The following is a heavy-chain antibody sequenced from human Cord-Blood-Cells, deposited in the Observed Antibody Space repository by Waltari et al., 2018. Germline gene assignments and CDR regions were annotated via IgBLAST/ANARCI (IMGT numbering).Heavy chain of an antibody. CDR2: ISSSSSTI. J-gene: IGHJ3*02. V-gene: IGHV3-48*02. D-gene: IGHD3-22*01. CDR3: ARVGPVGYYDSSGYDAFDI. CDR1: GFTFSSYS. Sequence: EVQLVESGGGLVQPGGSLRLSCAASGFTFSSYSMNWVRKAPGKGLEWVSYISSSSSTIYYADSVKGRFTISRDNAKNSLYLQMNSLRDEDTAVYYCARVGPVGYYDSSGYDAFDIWGQGTMVTVSS.